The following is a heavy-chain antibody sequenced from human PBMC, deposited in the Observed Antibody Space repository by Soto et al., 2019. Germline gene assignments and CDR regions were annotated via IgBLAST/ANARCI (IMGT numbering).Heavy chain of an antibody. CDR3: AKGSRMWTPDY. CDR2: IAPGNGNT. CDR1: GYTFTDYA. Sequence: VKVSFKASGYTFTDYAIHWVRQAPGQRLEWMGWIAPGNGNTKYSQNFQGRVTITRDTSATTAYMELSSLRSEDTAVYYCAKGSRMWTPDYWGQGTLVTVSS. J-gene: IGHJ4*02. D-gene: IGHD2-21*01. V-gene: IGHV1-3*01.